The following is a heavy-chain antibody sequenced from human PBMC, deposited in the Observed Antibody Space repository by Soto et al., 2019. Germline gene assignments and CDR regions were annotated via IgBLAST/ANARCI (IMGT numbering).Heavy chain of an antibody. V-gene: IGHV3-30*18. CDR3: AKDLPRSGPFDY. CDR1: GFTFSSYG. CDR2: ISYDGSNK. J-gene: IGHJ4*02. D-gene: IGHD3-10*01. Sequence: GGSLRLSCAASGFTFSSYGMHWVRQAPGKGLEWVAVISYDGSNKYYADSVKGRFTISRDNSKNTLYLQMNSLRAEDTAVYYCAKDLPRSGPFDYWGQGTLVTSPQ.